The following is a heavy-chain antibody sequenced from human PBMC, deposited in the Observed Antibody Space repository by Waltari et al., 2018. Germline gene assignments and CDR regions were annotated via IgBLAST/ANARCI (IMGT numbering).Heavy chain of an antibody. CDR3: ARDFRGQQVVETDY. V-gene: IGHV3-48*01. Sequence: EVQLVESGGGLAQPGGSLRLSCAASGFTFSRYNMNWVRQAPGKGLEWVSYISSSSRTIYYGDSAKGRFTISRDNVKNSLYLQMNSLRAEDTAVYYCARDFRGQQVVETDYWGQGTLVTVSS. CDR2: ISSSSRTI. D-gene: IGHD6-13*01. J-gene: IGHJ4*02. CDR1: GFTFSRYN.